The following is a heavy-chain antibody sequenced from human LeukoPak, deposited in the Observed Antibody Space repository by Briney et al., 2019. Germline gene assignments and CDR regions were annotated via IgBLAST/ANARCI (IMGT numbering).Heavy chain of an antibody. Sequence: SETLSLTCTVSGGSISSYYWSWIRHPPGKELEWIGYIYYSGSTNYNPSLKSRVTISVDTSKNQFSLKLSSVTAADTAVYYCARVGVLRYFDWLPYAFDIWGQGTMVTVSS. CDR3: ARVGVLRYFDWLPYAFDI. V-gene: IGHV4-59*01. D-gene: IGHD3-9*01. CDR1: GGSISSYY. CDR2: IYYSGST. J-gene: IGHJ3*02.